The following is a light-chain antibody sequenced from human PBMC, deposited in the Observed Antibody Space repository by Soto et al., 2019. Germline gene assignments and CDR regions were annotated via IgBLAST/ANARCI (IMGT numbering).Light chain of an antibody. CDR1: QSVGSRV. Sequence: EIVMTQSPDTVSVSPGEGAELSCRASQSVGSRVAWSQQKFGLPPRLLSYETSTRDNGIPDRGSGSGSGTDVTRTISRLVNEDFAVYYCHHYGSSPRTFGQGTKVDIK. CDR2: ETS. J-gene: IGKJ1*01. CDR3: HHYGSSPRT. V-gene: IGKV3-20*01.